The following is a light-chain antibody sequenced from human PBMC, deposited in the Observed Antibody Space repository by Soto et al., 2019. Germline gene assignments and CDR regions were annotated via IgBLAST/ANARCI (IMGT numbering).Light chain of an antibody. CDR2: KVS. Sequence: DVVMTQSPLSLPVTLGQPASISCRSSQSLVYSDGYTYLSWFQQRPGQSPRRLIYKVSNRDSGVPDRFSGSGSGTDFTLKISRVEVEDVRVYYCVEGTHLYSFGPVSKLEIK. CDR1: QSLVYSDGYTY. J-gene: IGKJ2*03. CDR3: VEGTHLYS. V-gene: IGKV2-30*01.